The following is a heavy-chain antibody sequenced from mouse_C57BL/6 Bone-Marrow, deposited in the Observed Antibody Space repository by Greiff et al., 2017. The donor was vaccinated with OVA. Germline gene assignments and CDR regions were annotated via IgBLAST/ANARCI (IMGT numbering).Heavy chain of an antibody. CDR1: GYTFTSYV. CDR3: AQVPYGSSAWFAY. V-gene: IGHV1-14*01. CDR2: INPYNDGT. Sequence: VQLKQSGPELVKPGASVKMSCKASGYTFTSYVMHWVKQKPGQGLEWIGYINPYNDGTKYNEKFKGKATLTSDKSSSTAYMELSSLTSEDSAVYYCAQVPYGSSAWFAYWGQGTLVTVSA. J-gene: IGHJ3*01. D-gene: IGHD1-1*01.